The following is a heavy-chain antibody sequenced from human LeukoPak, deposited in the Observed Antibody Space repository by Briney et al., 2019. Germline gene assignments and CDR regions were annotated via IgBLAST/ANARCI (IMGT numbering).Heavy chain of an antibody. D-gene: IGHD3-10*01. CDR1: GGSISSSNYF. CDR2: MYYSGST. CDR3: ARDFRDMVRGQNYYYYYMDV. V-gene: IGHV4-39*07. J-gene: IGHJ6*03. Sequence: SETLSLTCTVSGGSISSSNYFWGWIRQPPGKGLEWIGSMYYSGSTLYNPSLKSRVTISVDTSKNQFSLKLSSVTAADTAVYYCARDFRDMVRGQNYYYYYMDVWGKGTTVTISS.